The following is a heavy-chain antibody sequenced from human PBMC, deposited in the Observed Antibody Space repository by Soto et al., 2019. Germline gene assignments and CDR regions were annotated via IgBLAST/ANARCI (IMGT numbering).Heavy chain of an antibody. V-gene: IGHV3-49*04. Sequence: GGSLRLSCTASGFTFGDYAMSWVRQAPGKGLEWVGFIRSKAYGGTTEYAASVKGRFTISRDDSKSIAYLQMNSLKTEDTAVYYCTRDFSLFRDYYYYYGMDVGGQGTTVTVSS. CDR2: IRSKAYGGTT. CDR3: TRDFSLFRDYYYYYGMDV. CDR1: GFTFGDYA. D-gene: IGHD3-10*01. J-gene: IGHJ6*02.